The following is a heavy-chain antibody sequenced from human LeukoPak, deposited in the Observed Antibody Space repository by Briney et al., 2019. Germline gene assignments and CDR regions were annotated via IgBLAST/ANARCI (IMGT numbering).Heavy chain of an antibody. J-gene: IGHJ4*02. Sequence: PGRSLRLSCAASGFTFNNYAMNWVRQAPGKGLEWVSAISGSGSNAYYADSVKGRFTISRDNSKNTLYLQMNTLRAEDTAVYYCAKAAVPGTKYYFDYWGQGTLVTVSS. D-gene: IGHD2-8*01. V-gene: IGHV3-23*01. CDR3: AKAAVPGTKYYFDY. CDR1: GFTFNNYA. CDR2: ISGSGSNA.